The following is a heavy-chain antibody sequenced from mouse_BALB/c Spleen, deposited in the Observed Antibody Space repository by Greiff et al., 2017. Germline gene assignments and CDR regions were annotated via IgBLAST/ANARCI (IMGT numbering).Heavy chain of an antibody. CDR2: ISTYYGDA. D-gene: IGHD1-2*01. CDR1: GYTFTDYA. V-gene: IGHV1S137*01. Sequence: QVQLKESGAELVRPGVSVKISCKGSGYTFTDYAMHWVKQSHAKSLEWIGVISTYYGDASYNQKFKGKATMTVDKSSSTAYMELARLTSEDSAIYYCARGATATAWFAYWGQGTLVTVSA. CDR3: ARGATATAWFAY. J-gene: IGHJ3*01.